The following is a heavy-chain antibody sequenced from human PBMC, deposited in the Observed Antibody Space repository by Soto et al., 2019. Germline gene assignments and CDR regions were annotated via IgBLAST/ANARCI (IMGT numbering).Heavy chain of an antibody. V-gene: IGHV3-23*01. CDR2: ISGSGGST. Sequence: GGSLSLACAASGFTYSRYAMSWVRLAPGKGREWVSAISGSGGSTYYADSGKGRFTISRDNSKNTLYLQMNSLRAEDTAVYYCAKPEDIVVAWDAFDIWGQGTMVTVSS. D-gene: IGHD2-15*01. J-gene: IGHJ3*02. CDR3: AKPEDIVVAWDAFDI. CDR1: GFTYSRYA.